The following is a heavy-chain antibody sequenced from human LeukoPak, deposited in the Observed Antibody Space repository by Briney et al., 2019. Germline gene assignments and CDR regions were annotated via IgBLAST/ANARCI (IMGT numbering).Heavy chain of an antibody. J-gene: IGHJ3*02. Sequence: GESLKISCKGSGYSFTSYWIGWVRHMPGKGLEWMGIIYPGDSDTRYSPSFQGQVTISADKSISTAYLQWSSLKASDTAMYYCASPSSGWGSAFDIWGQGTMVTVSS. CDR3: ASPSSGWGSAFDI. D-gene: IGHD6-19*01. V-gene: IGHV5-51*01. CDR1: GYSFTSYW. CDR2: IYPGDSDT.